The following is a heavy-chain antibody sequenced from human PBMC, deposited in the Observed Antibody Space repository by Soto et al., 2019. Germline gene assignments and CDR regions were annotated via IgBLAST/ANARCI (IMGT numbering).Heavy chain of an antibody. CDR3: ARCHSDSSGTGYLDS. CDR2: VIPMFPKA. Sequence: QVRLVQSEAEVKKAGSSVKVSCKASGGTFISDAVTWVRQAPGQGLEWMGGVIPMFPKANYAQKFQGRATITADKATSTVYMELHSLKSEDTALYYCARCHSDSSGTGYLDSWGQGTLVTVTS. D-gene: IGHD3-22*01. CDR1: GGTFISDA. J-gene: IGHJ4*02. V-gene: IGHV1-69*06.